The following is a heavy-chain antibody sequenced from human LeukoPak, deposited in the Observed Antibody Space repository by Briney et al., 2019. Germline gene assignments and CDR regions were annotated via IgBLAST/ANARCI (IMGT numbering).Heavy chain of an antibody. Sequence: GASMKVSCKASGYTLTVYFIHWVRQAPGQGLEWMGRINPNSGATDYAQKFQGRVTMTRDTSISTAYMELSSLKSDDTAVYYCAKIGSSHDFDYRGQGTLITVSS. V-gene: IGHV1-2*06. D-gene: IGHD1-26*01. CDR1: GYTLTVYF. CDR3: AKIGSSHDFDY. CDR2: INPNSGAT. J-gene: IGHJ4*02.